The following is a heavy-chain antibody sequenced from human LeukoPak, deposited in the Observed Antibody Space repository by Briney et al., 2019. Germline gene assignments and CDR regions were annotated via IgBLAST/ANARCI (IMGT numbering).Heavy chain of an antibody. CDR2: INPNSGGT. Sequence: GASVKVSCKASGYTFTGYYMHWVRQAPGQGLEWMGWINPNSGGTNYAQKFQGRVTMTRDTSISTAYMELSRLRSDDTAVCYCARDHSNDFWSGSGPLYYMDVWGKGTTVTVSS. V-gene: IGHV1-2*02. CDR3: ARDHSNDFWSGSGPLYYMDV. J-gene: IGHJ6*03. D-gene: IGHD3-3*01. CDR1: GYTFTGYY.